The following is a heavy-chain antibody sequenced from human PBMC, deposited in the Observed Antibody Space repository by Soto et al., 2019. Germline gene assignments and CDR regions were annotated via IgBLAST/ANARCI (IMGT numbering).Heavy chain of an antibody. Sequence: ASVKVSCKASGYTFTSYGISWVRQAPGQGLEWMGWISAYNGNTNYAQKFQGRVTMTTDTSTKTVYMVLTSLRSDDTAVYYCEGDGYYVAGSYGRDVWGRGPTVPVS. CDR3: EGDGYYVAGSYGRDV. D-gene: IGHD3-3*01. CDR1: GYTFTSYG. CDR2: ISAYNGNT. J-gene: IGHJ6*02. V-gene: IGHV1-18*01.